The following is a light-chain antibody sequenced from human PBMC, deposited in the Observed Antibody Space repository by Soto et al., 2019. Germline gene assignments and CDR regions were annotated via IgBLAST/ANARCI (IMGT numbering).Light chain of an antibody. CDR2: AAS. CDR3: QQYDNLPPFT. J-gene: IGKJ5*01. CDR1: QGISSY. Sequence: DIQLTQSPSFLSASVGDRVTITCRASQGISSYLGWYQQKPGKAPKLLIYAASTLESGVPSRFSGSGSGTDFTFTISSLQPEDIATYYCQQYDNLPPFTFGQGTRLEIK. V-gene: IGKV1-33*01.